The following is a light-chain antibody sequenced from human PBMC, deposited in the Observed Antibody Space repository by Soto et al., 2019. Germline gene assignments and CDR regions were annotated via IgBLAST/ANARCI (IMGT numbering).Light chain of an antibody. V-gene: IGLV2-18*02. CDR3: SSFTSSNTYV. CDR1: SSDIGAYNR. J-gene: IGLJ1*01. CDR2: DVN. Sequence: QSALTQPPSVSGAAGQAVAISCTGTSSDIGAYNRVSWYQQPPGTAPKLMIYDVNNRPSGVPDRFSGSKSGNTASLTISGLQADDEADYYCSSFTSSNTYVFGTGTKVTV.